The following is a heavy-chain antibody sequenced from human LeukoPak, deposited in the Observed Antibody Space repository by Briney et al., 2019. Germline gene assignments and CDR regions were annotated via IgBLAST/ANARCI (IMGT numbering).Heavy chain of an antibody. CDR1: GGSFSGYY. Sequence: SETLSLTCAVYGGSFSGYYWSWIRQPPGKGLEWIGEINHSGSINYNPSLKSRVTISLDTSKNQFSLKLSSVTAADTAVYYCARDRPGIAVAGDAFDIWGQGTMVTVSS. J-gene: IGHJ3*02. V-gene: IGHV4-34*01. CDR2: INHSGSI. D-gene: IGHD6-19*01. CDR3: ARDRPGIAVAGDAFDI.